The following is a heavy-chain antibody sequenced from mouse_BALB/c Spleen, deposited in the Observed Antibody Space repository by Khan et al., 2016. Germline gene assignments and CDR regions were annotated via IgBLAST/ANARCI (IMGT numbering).Heavy chain of an antibody. D-gene: IGHD1-1*01. CDR3: AGYYYGSSYWYFDV. CDR1: GYSITSDYA. CDR2: ISYSGST. Sequence: EVQLQESGPGLVKPSQSLSLTCTVTGYSITSDYAWNWIRQFPENKLEWMGYISYSGSTSYNPSLKSRISITRDTSKNQFFLQLNSVTTEDTATYYCAGYYYGSSYWYFDVWGAGTTVTVSS. J-gene: IGHJ1*01. V-gene: IGHV3-2*02.